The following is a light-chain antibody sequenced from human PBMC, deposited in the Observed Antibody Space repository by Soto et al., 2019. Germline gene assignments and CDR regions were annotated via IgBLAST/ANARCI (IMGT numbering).Light chain of an antibody. CDR3: SSFTNNNTPHVV. J-gene: IGLJ2*01. Sequence: QSALTQPASVSGSPGQSITISCTGTDSDVGGYNYVSWYQQHPGKAPKLRIYGVYNRPSGVSNRFSGSKSGNTASLTISGLQAEDEADYYCSSFTNNNTPHVVFGGGTKVTVL. V-gene: IGLV2-14*01. CDR2: GVY. CDR1: DSDVGGYNY.